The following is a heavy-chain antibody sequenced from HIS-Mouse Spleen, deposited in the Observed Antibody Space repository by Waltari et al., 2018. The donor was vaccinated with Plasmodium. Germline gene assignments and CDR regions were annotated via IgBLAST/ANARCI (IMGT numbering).Heavy chain of an antibody. V-gene: IGHV1-2*02. CDR1: GYTFTGYY. D-gene: IGHD6-13*01. Sequence: QVQLVQSGAEVKKPGASGTVSCQASGYTFTGYYMPWVRQAPGQGLEWMGWINPNSGGTNYAQKFQGRVTMTRDTSISTAYMELSRLRSDDTAVYYCARDIAGRGYFDYWGQGTLVTVSS. J-gene: IGHJ4*02. CDR2: INPNSGGT. CDR3: ARDIAGRGYFDY.